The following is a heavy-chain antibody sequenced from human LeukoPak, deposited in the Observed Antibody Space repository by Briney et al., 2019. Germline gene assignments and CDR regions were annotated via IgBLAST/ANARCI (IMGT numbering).Heavy chain of an antibody. CDR1: GYTFTGYY. CDR2: INPNSGGT. D-gene: IGHD6-19*01. J-gene: IGHJ6*02. CDR3: ASRYSSGWYRPPLYYYYYYGMDV. Sequence: ASVKVSCKASGYTFTGYYMHWVRQAPGQGLEWMGWINPNSGGTNYAQKFQGRVTMTRDTSISTAYMELSRLRSDDTAVYYCASRYSSGWYRPPLYYYYYYGMDVWGQGTTVTVSS. V-gene: IGHV1-2*02.